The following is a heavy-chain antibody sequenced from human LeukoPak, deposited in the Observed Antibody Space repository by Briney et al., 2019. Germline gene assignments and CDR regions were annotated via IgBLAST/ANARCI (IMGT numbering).Heavy chain of an antibody. Sequence: GGSLRLSCAASGFTFSDYGMHWVRQAPGKGLEWVAFIRYDASNKYYGDSVKGRFTVSRDNVKNTLYLQMNSLRTEDTAVYYCAKDFSSSSLGSWYFDLWGRGALVAVYS. V-gene: IGHV3-30*02. CDR1: GFTFSDYG. D-gene: IGHD6-13*01. CDR3: AKDFSSSSLGSWYFDL. J-gene: IGHJ2*01. CDR2: IRYDASNK.